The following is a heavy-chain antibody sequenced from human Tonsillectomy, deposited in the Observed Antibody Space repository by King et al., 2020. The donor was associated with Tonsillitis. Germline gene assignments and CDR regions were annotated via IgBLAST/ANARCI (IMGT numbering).Heavy chain of an antibody. CDR2: IYHTGSA. CDR1: TYSISSGYY. CDR3: ARAQGRIVGANYFDY. J-gene: IGHJ4*02. D-gene: IGHD1-26*01. V-gene: IGHV4-38-2*02. Sequence: QLQESGPGLVKPSATLSLTCTVSTYSISSGYYWAWIRQPPGKGLEWIASIYHTGSAYYNPSLKSRVTIAVDTSKKQFSLTLTSVTAADTALYYCARAQGRIVGANYFDYWGQGTLVTVSS.